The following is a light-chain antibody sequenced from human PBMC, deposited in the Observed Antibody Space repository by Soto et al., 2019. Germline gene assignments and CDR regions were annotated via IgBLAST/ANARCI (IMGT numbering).Light chain of an antibody. V-gene: IGKV3-11*01. Sequence: EIVFTQCPASLSLSPGERATLSCRASQSVSSYLAWYQQKPGQAPRLLIYDASNRATGIPARFSGSGSGTDFTLTISSLEPEDFAVYYCQQRSNWPSFGGGTKVDI. J-gene: IGKJ4*01. CDR2: DAS. CDR1: QSVSSY. CDR3: QQRSNWPS.